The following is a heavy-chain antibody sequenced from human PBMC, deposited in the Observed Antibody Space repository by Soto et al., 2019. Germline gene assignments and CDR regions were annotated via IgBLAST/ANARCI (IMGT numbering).Heavy chain of an antibody. CDR3: AKGEAYYYDSSGYPLSG. V-gene: IGHV3-23*01. CDR2: ISGSGGST. D-gene: IGHD3-22*01. J-gene: IGHJ4*02. Sequence: EVQLLESGGGLVQPGGSLRLSCAASGFTFSSYAMSWVRQAPGKGLEWVSAISGSGGSTYYADSVKGRFTISRDNSKNTLYLQMNSLRAEDTAVYYCAKGEAYYYDSSGYPLSGWGQGNLVTVSS. CDR1: GFTFSSYA.